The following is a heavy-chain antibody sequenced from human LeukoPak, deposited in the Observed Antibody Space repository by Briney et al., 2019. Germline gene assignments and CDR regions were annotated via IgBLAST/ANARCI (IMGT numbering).Heavy chain of an antibody. J-gene: IGHJ3*02. Sequence: PGGSLRLSCAAFGFTFSSYGMHWVRQAPGKGLEWVTFIRSDGSNKYYADSVKGRFTISRDNAKNTLYLQMDSLRAEDTAVYYCARVAVGGTRAFDIWGQGTTVAVSS. V-gene: IGHV3-30*02. CDR1: GFTFSSYG. CDR3: ARVAVGGTRAFDI. D-gene: IGHD6-19*01. CDR2: IRSDGSNK.